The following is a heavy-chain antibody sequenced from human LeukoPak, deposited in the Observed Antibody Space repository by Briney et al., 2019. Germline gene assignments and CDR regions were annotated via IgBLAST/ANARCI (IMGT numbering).Heavy chain of an antibody. CDR2: ISSSGDTK. Sequence: PGGSLRLSCVVSGFTFSNYEINWVRQAPGKGLEWVSYISSSGDTKYYADSVKGRFTISRDNAKNSLCLQMNSLRAEDTAVYYCARDQSYSSSFLFDYWGQGTLVTVSS. D-gene: IGHD6-13*01. CDR3: ARDQSYSSSFLFDY. V-gene: IGHV3-48*03. CDR1: GFTFSNYE. J-gene: IGHJ4*02.